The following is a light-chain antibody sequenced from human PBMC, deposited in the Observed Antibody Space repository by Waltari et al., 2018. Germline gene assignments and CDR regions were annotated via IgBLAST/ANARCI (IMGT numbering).Light chain of an antibody. CDR2: GTD. Sequence: QSVLTQPPSASGTPGQRVTISCSGSSSNIGSHSANWIQHLPGTAPKLLIHGTDHRPSGVPDRFSGSKSGTAASRAISGLQSEDEADYYCALWDDSLNGVVFGGGTKMTVL. CDR1: SSNIGSHS. V-gene: IGLV1-44*01. CDR3: ALWDDSLNGVV. J-gene: IGLJ2*01.